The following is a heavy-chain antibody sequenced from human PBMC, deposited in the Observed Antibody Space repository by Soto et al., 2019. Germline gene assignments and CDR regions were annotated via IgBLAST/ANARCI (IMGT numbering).Heavy chain of an antibody. CDR2: IIPIFGTA. Sequence: SVKVSCKASDSTFTRHYVNWVRQAPGQGLEWMGGIIPIFGTANYAQKFQGRVTITADKSTSTAYMDLSSLRSEDTAVYYCARGGTDIVVVPAADPTNYYYYYGMDVWGQGTTVTVSS. J-gene: IGHJ6*02. D-gene: IGHD2-2*01. CDR1: DSTFTRHY. V-gene: IGHV1-69*06. CDR3: ARGGTDIVVVPAADPTNYYYYYGMDV.